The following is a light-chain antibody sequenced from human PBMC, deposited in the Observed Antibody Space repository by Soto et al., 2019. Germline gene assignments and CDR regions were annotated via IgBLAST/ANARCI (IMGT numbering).Light chain of an antibody. CDR3: QQYSNWPLLT. Sequence: EIGMTQSPATLSVSPGERATLSCRASQSISSNLAWYQQKPGQAPRLLIYGASTRATGIPARFSGGGSGTEFTLTISSLQSEDFAIYYCQQYSNWPLLTFGGGTKVDIK. J-gene: IGKJ4*01. V-gene: IGKV3-15*01. CDR2: GAS. CDR1: QSISSN.